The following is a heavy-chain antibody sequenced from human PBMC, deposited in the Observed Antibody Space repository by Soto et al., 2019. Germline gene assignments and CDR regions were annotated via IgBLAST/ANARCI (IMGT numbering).Heavy chain of an antibody. CDR3: ARWWSGSRQGFDP. D-gene: IGHD3-3*01. CDR2: IYYSGST. CDR1: GCSVSTGSYY. V-gene: IGHV4-31*03. Sequence: TLSLTCTVSGCSVSTGSYYWSWIPQHPGKGLEWIGYIYYSGSTYYNPSLKSRVTISVDTSKNQFSLKLSSVTAADTAVYYCARWWSGSRQGFDPWGQGTLVTVSS. J-gene: IGHJ5*02.